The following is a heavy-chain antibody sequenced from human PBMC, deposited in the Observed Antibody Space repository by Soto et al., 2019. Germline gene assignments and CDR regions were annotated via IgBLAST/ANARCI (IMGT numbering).Heavy chain of an antibody. J-gene: IGHJ4*02. CDR1: EFTFSNYA. D-gene: IGHD3-22*01. CDR3: AKDPQQVIVYFDY. CDR2: ISDNGGTT. V-gene: IGHV3-23*01. Sequence: GGSLRLSCAASEFTFSNYAMSWVRQAPGKGLEWVSSISDNGGTTYYADSVKGRFTISRDNSKNTLYLQMNSLRAEDTAVYYCAKDPQQVIVYFDYWGEGNQVTV.